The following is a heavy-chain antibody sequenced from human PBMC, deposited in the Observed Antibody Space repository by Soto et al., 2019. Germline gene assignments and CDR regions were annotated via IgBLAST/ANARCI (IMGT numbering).Heavy chain of an antibody. CDR3: ARDKIPGLFDY. Sequence: SETLSLTCAVYGGSFSGYYRTWIRQPPGTGLEWIGEINHSGSTNYNPSLKSRVTISVDTSKNQFSLKLTSVTAADTAVYYCARDKIPGLFDYWGQGTLVTVSP. V-gene: IGHV4-34*01. D-gene: IGHD2-21*01. CDR2: INHSGST. J-gene: IGHJ4*02. CDR1: GGSFSGYY.